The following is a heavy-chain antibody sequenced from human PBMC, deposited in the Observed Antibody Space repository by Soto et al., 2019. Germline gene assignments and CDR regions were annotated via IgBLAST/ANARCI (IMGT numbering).Heavy chain of an antibody. J-gene: IGHJ1*01. V-gene: IGHV1-3*01. CDR2: INAGYGNT. Sequence: ASVKVSCKASGYTFSSYAMHWVRQAPGQRLEWMGWINAGYGNTKSSQKFQDRVTISRDTSASTAYMELTSLRSEDTAVYYCARDTGDGHFRHWGQGTLVTVSS. CDR3: ARDTGDGHFRH. D-gene: IGHD7-27*01. CDR1: GYTFSSYA.